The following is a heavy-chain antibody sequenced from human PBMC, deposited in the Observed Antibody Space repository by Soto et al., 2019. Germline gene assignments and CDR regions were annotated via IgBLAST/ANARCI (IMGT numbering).Heavy chain of an antibody. CDR1: GFTFSSYA. Sequence: GGSLRLSCAVSGFTFSSYAMSWVRQAPGKGLEWVSGINGSGTYTYYADSVKGRFTISRDNSKNTLYLQMNSLRAEDTALYYCAKEVEDILTGVDYWGQGTLVTVSS. D-gene: IGHD3-9*01. CDR3: AKEVEDILTGVDY. V-gene: IGHV3-23*01. CDR2: INGSGTYT. J-gene: IGHJ4*02.